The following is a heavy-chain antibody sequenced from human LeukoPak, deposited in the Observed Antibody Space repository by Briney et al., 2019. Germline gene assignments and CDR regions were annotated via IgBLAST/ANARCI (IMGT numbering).Heavy chain of an antibody. J-gene: IGHJ4*02. CDR3: VRWGVAADMQD. D-gene: IGHD2-2*01. CDR2: INPAGSDT. CDR1: GFAFSSYW. V-gene: IGHV3-7*01. Sequence: GGSLRLSCEASGFAFSSYWMAWVRQAPGKGLEWVANINPAGSDTYYVDSVKGRFTISRDNAKKSTFLQMNSLRVEETALYYCVRWGVAADMQDWGQGALVTVSS.